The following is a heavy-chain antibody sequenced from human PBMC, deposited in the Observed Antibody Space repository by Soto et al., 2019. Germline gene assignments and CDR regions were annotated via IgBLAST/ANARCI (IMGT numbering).Heavy chain of an antibody. J-gene: IGHJ6*02. CDR3: ARDHGGSTWFVGVYYFFGMVV. D-gene: IGHD6-13*01. V-gene: IGHV3-48*02. CDR1: GFIFSDYT. Sequence: EVQLVESGGDLVQPGGSLRLSCAASGFIFSDYTMTWVRQAPGRGLEFVSHISSSGDAIFYAESVKGRFTVSRDNAKNSLYRQMNSLRDDDTSVYFCARDHGGSTWFVGVYYFFGMVVWGQGTAVTVSS. CDR2: ISSSGDAI.